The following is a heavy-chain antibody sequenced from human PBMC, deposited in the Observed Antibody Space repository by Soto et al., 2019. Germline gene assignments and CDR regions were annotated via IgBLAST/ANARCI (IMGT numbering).Heavy chain of an antibody. CDR1: GYSFTSYW. J-gene: IGHJ6*04. D-gene: IGHD2-2*01. V-gene: IGHV5-51*01. CDR3: GKQPEYCSSTSAQKFYYYYSGRDV. CDR2: IYPGDSDT. Sequence: LGESLKISCKGSGYSFTSYWIGWVRQMPGKGLEWMGIIYPGDSDTRYSPSFQGQVTISADKSTSTAYLQWSSLKASDTAMYYCGKQPEYCSSTSAQKFYYYYSGRDVGGKGTPATFPS.